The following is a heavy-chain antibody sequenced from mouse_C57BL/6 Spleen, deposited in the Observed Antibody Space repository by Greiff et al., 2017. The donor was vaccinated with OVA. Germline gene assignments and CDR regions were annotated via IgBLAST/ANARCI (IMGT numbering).Heavy chain of an antibody. D-gene: IGHD3-2*02. CDR3: ARRGAAQATLCDY. J-gene: IGHJ2*01. V-gene: IGHV1-80*01. CDR2: IYPGDGDT. CDR1: GYAFSSYW. Sequence: VQLQQSGAELVKPGASVKISCKASGYAFSSYWMNWVKQRPGKGLEWIGQIYPGDGDTNYNGKFKGKATLTADKSSSTAYMQLSSLTSEDSAVYFCARRGAAQATLCDYWGQGTTLTVSS.